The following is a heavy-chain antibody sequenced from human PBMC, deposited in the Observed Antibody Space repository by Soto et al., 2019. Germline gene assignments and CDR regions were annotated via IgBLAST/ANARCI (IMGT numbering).Heavy chain of an antibody. J-gene: IGHJ4*02. CDR3: AKAGFSSGWSPSYFDY. CDR1: GFTFSSYA. CDR2: MSGTGGST. Sequence: EVQLLESGGGLVQPGRSLRLSCAATGFTFSSYAMNWVRHAPGKGLEWVSAMSGTGGSTYYADSVKGRFTISRDNSKNTLYLQMNSLRVEDTAVFYGAKAGFSSGWSPSYFDYWGQGTLVTVSS. V-gene: IGHV3-23*01. D-gene: IGHD6-19*01.